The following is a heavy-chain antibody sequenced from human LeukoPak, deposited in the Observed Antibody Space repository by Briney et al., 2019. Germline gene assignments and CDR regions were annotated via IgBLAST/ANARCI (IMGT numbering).Heavy chain of an antibody. V-gene: IGHV3-30-3*01. CDR1: GFTFSSYA. J-gene: IGHJ4*02. CDR3: ARDEYYGGIEYYFDY. CDR2: ISYDGSNK. D-gene: IGHD4-17*01. Sequence: GGSLRLSCAASGFTFSSYAMHWVRQAPGKGLEWVAVISYDGSNKYYADSVKGRFTISRDNSKNTLYLQMNSLRAEDAAVYYCARDEYYGGIEYYFDYWGQGTLVTVSS.